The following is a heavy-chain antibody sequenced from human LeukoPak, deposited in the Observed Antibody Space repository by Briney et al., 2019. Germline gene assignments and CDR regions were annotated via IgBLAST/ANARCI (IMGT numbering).Heavy chain of an antibody. CDR2: IYTSGTT. CDR1: GASIGSGSYY. Sequence: SETLSLTCTVSGASIGSGSYYWSWMRQSAGKGLEWIGRIYTSGTTDYNPSLSSRITVSLDGSKNQFSLRLSSVTAADTAIYYCTREAGWSSGSADDSWGQGTLVTVSS. V-gene: IGHV4-61*02. CDR3: TREAGWSSGSADDS. J-gene: IGHJ4*02. D-gene: IGHD6-19*01.